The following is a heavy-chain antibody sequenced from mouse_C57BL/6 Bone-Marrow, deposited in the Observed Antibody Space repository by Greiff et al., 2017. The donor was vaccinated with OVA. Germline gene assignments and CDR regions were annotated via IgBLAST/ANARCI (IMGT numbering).Heavy chain of an antibody. Sequence: ESGPGLVKPSQSLSLPCSVTGYSITSGYYWNWIRQFPGNKLEWMGYISYDGSNNYNPSLKNRISITRDTSKNQFFLKLNSVTTEDTATYYCARDDYPWFAYWGQGTLVTVSA. CDR3: ARDDYPWFAY. D-gene: IGHD2-4*01. CDR1: GYSITSGYY. V-gene: IGHV3-6*01. J-gene: IGHJ3*01. CDR2: ISYDGSN.